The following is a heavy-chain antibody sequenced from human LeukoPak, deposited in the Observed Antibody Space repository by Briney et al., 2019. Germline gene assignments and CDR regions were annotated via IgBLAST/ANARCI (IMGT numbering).Heavy chain of an antibody. CDR3: ARDVNYAFDY. CDR1: GYSFTRNG. Sequence: ASVKVSCKPSGYSFTRNGISWVRQAPGQGLEWMAWISANSGNTNYAQNFQDRVTLTTDTSTSTAYMELRSLRSDDTAVYYCARDVNYAFDYWGQGSLVTVCS. J-gene: IGHJ4*02. CDR2: ISANSGNT. D-gene: IGHD3-16*01. V-gene: IGHV1-18*01.